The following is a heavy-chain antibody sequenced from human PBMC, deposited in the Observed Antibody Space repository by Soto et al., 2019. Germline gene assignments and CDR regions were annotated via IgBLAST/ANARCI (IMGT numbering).Heavy chain of an antibody. V-gene: IGHV4-30-4*01. CDR1: GGSISSGDYY. CDR2: IYYSGST. D-gene: IGHD6-13*01. CDR3: ARDIRVAAAGRNWYFDL. J-gene: IGHJ2*01. Sequence: QVQLQESGPGLVKPSQTLSLTCTVSGGSISSGDYYWSWIRQPPGKGLEWIGYIYYSGSTYYNPSLKSRVTISVDTSKNQFSLKLSSVTAADTAVYYWARDIRVAAAGRNWYFDLWGRGTLVTVSS.